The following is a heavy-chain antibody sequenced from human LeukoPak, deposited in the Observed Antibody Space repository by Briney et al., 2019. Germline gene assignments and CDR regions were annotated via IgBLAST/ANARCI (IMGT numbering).Heavy chain of an antibody. Sequence: GGSLRLSCAASGFSFSHAWMHWVRQAPGKGLVWVSRINSDGSSTSYADSVKGRFTISRDNAKNTLYLQMNNLRAEDTAVYYCSSGNSHAFDIWGQGTMVTVSS. CDR2: INSDGSST. J-gene: IGHJ3*02. D-gene: IGHD4-23*01. CDR3: SSGNSHAFDI. V-gene: IGHV3-74*01. CDR1: GFSFSHAW.